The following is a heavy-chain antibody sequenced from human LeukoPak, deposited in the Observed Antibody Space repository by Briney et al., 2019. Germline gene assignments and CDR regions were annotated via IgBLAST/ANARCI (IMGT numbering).Heavy chain of an antibody. CDR1: GYTFTSYD. J-gene: IGHJ4*02. D-gene: IGHD6-13*01. V-gene: IGHV1-8*01. CDR3: ARGPTESSNSDY. CDR2: MNPNSANT. Sequence: GASVKVSCKASGYTFTSYDINWVRQATGQGLEWMGWMNPNSANTGYAQKFKGRVTMTRNTTISTAYMELSSLRSEDTAVYYCARGPTESSNSDYWGQGTLVTVSS.